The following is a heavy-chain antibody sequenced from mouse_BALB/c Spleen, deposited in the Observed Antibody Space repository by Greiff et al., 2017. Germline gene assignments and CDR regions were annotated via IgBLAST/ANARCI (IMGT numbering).Heavy chain of an antibody. CDR3: ASPHYYHN. V-gene: IGHV1S81*02. CDR2: INPSNGRT. CDR1: GYTFTSYW. J-gene: IGHJ2*01. Sequence: QVQLQQPGAELVKPGASVKLSCKASGYTFTSYWMHWVKQRPGQGLEWIGEINPSNGRTNYNEKFKSKATLTVDKSSSTAYMQLSSLTSEDSAVYYCASPHYYHNWGQGTTLTVSS. D-gene: IGHD1-2*01.